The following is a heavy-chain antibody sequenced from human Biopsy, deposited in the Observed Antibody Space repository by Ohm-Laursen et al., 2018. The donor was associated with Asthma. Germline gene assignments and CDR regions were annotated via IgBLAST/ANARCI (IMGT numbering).Heavy chain of an antibody. V-gene: IGHV1-69*13. CDR3: ARGPEYVRSSGALDY. J-gene: IGHJ4*02. Sequence: ASVKVSCKASGDSFSNYAVSWVRRAPGQGLEWMGGLIPVLGTPDHAQMFEGRVTITADESTSTAYMELSSLSSEDTALYYCARGPEYVRSSGALDYWGQGTLVTVSS. D-gene: IGHD2-2*01. CDR1: GDSFSNYA. CDR2: LIPVLGTP.